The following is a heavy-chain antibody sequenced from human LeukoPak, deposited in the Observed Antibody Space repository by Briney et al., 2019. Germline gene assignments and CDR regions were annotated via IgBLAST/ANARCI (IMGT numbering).Heavy chain of an antibody. J-gene: IGHJ4*02. CDR1: GGSFSGYY. CDR3: ARGRGYCSGGSCYGVHFDY. V-gene: IGHV4-34*01. D-gene: IGHD2-15*01. Sequence: SETLSLTCAVYGGSFSGYYWSWIRQPPGKGLEWIGEINHSGSTNYNPSLKSRVTISVDTSKNQFSLKLSSVTAADTAVYYCARGRGYCSGGSCYGVHFDYWGQGTLVTVSS. CDR2: INHSGST.